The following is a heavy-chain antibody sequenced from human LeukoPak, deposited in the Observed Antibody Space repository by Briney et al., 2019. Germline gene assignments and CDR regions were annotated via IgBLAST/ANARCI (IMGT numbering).Heavy chain of an antibody. J-gene: IGHJ4*02. D-gene: IGHD2-15*01. V-gene: IGHV1-2*02. CDR1: GYTFTDYY. CDR2: INPNSGDT. Sequence: ASVKVSCKASGYTFTDYYMHWVRQAPGQGLEWMGWINPNSGDTNHAQNFQGSVTLTRDTSISTAYMELSSLRSDDSAVYYCAGEYCSGGSCRQGFDYWGQGTLVTVSS. CDR3: AGEYCSGGSCRQGFDY.